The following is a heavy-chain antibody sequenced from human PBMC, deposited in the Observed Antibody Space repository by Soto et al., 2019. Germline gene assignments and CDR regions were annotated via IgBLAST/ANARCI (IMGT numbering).Heavy chain of an antibody. V-gene: IGHV3-23*01. CDR1: GFTFSSYA. Sequence: EVQLLESGGGLVQPGGSLRLSCAASGFTFSSYAMSWVRQAPGKGLEWVSAISGSGGSTYYADSVKGRFTISRDNSKNRLYLQMNSLRAEDTAVYYCAKGHGGDYYYYYMDVWGKGTTVTVSS. CDR3: AKGHGGDYYYYYMDV. J-gene: IGHJ6*03. CDR2: ISGSGGST.